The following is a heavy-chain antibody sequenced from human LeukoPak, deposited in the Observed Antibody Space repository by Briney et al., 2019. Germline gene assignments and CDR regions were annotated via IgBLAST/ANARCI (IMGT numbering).Heavy chain of an antibody. CDR1: EFIFRNYW. V-gene: IGHV3-74*01. Sequence: PGGSLRLSCAASEFIFRNYWMHWVRQAPGKGLVWVARINPNGITTTYTDSVKGRFTISRDNAKNTLYLQMNSLRVEDTAVYYCARDFAGDRDYWGQGTLVTVSS. CDR2: INPNGITT. CDR3: ARDFAGDRDY. J-gene: IGHJ4*02. D-gene: IGHD4-17*01.